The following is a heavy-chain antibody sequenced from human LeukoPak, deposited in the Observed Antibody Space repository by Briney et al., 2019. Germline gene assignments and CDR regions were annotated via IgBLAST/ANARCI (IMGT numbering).Heavy chain of an antibody. V-gene: IGHV4-59*11. CDR1: GGFISSHY. CDR2: IYYSGST. D-gene: IGHD3-16*01. CDR3: ASLGDYYFDY. J-gene: IGHJ4*02. Sequence: ETSETLSLTCTVSGGFISSHYWSWIRQPPGKGLEWIGYIYYSGSTNYNPSLKSRVTISVDTSKNQFSLKLSSVTAADTAVYYCASLGDYYFDYWGQGTLVTVPS.